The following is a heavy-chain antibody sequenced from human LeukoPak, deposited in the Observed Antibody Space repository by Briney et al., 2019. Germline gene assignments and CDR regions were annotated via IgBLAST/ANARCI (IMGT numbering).Heavy chain of an antibody. CDR3: ARERLRTRSAFEY. CDR2: ISSGSSTI. V-gene: IGHV3-48*02. J-gene: IGHJ4*02. D-gene: IGHD3-16*01. Sequence: GGSLRLSCAASGFTFSSYSVNWVRQAPGKGLEWVSYISSGSSTIYYADSVKGRFTISRDNAKNSLCLQMNSLRDEDTAVYYCARERLRTRSAFEYWGQGTLVTVSS. CDR1: GFTFSSYS.